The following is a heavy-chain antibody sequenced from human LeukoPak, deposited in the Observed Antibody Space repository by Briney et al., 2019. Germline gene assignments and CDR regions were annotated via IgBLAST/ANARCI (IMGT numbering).Heavy chain of an antibody. J-gene: IGHJ4*02. CDR2: IKTKIDGGTT. CDR3: TAYHGGSCYY. V-gene: IGHV3-15*01. Sequence: GGSLRLSCAASGFTFSDAWMSWVRQAPGKGLEWVGRIKTKIDGGTTDYAAPVKGRFTISRDDSKKTLYLQMNSLETEDTAVYYCTAYHGGSCYYWGQGTLVTVS. CDR1: GFTFSDAW. D-gene: IGHD2-15*01.